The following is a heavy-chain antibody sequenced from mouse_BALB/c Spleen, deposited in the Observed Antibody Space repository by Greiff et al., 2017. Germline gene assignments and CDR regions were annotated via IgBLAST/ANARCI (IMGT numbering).Heavy chain of an antibody. CDR2: ISSGSSTI. J-gene: IGHJ2*01. CDR1: GFTFSSFG. CDR3: ARAPAYLNYFDY. Sequence: EVKLMESGGGLVQPGGSRKLSCAASGFTFSSFGMHWVRQAPEKGLEWVAYISSGSSTIYYADTVKGRFTISRDNPKNTLFLQMTSLRSEDTAMYYCARAPAYLNYFDYWGQGTTLTVSS. V-gene: IGHV5-17*02. D-gene: IGHD5-1*01.